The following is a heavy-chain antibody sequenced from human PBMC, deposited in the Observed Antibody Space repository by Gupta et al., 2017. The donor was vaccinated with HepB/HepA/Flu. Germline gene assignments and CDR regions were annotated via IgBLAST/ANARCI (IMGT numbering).Heavy chain of an antibody. CDR1: GFSVSHNN. CDR2: LYSNSSA. CDR3: TRINRGTGSDY. Sequence: EVQLVESGGGLIQAGGSLRVSCAASGFSVSHNNMGWVRQAPGRGPEWVSFLYSNSSAYYTDSVKGRFTISRDNSDNILYLQMNSLRVDDTAVYFCTRINRGTGSDYWGQGTLVTVSS. D-gene: IGHD1-1*01. V-gene: IGHV3-53*01. J-gene: IGHJ4*02.